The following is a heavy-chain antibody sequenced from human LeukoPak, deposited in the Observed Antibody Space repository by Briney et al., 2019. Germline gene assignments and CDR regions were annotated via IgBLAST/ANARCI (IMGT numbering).Heavy chain of an antibody. Sequence: GASVKVSCKASGYTFTSYGISWVRQAPGQRLEWMGWISAYNGNTNYAQKLQGRVTMTTDTSTSTAYMELRSLRSDDTAVYYCASNRYGSGGPYYYYMEVWGKGTTVTISS. CDR2: ISAYNGNT. CDR3: ASNRYGSGGPYYYYMEV. CDR1: GYTFTSYG. D-gene: IGHD3-10*01. V-gene: IGHV1-18*01. J-gene: IGHJ6*03.